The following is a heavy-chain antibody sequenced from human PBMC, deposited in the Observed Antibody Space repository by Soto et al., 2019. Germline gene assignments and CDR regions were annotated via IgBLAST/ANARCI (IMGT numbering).Heavy chain of an antibody. CDR3: AGDLGVSVRDY. CDR2: IVPMLGIG. V-gene: IGHV1-69*01. CDR1: GVDFSGLG. Sequence: QVQLVQSGAEVRKPGSSVKVSCKASGVDFSGLGLGWVRQAPGQGLEWMGGIVPMLGIGSYAEKFRGRVTITADESTSTAYLKLRSLTSTDTALYYCAGDLGVSVRDYWGQGTPVIVSS. J-gene: IGHJ4*02. D-gene: IGHD2-8*01.